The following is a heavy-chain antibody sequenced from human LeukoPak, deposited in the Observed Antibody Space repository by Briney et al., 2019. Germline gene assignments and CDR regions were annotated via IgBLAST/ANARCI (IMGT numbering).Heavy chain of an antibody. V-gene: IGHV4-39*07. CDR2: IYYSGST. J-gene: IGHJ5*02. CDR3: ARDGPIAVAAPFDP. D-gene: IGHD6-19*01. CDR1: GGSISSGSYY. Sequence: PSQTLSLPCTVSGGSISSGSYYWGWIRQPPGKGLEWIGSIYYSGSTYYNPSLKSRVTISVDTSKNQFSLKLSSVTAADTAVYYCARDGPIAVAAPFDPWGQGTLVTVSS.